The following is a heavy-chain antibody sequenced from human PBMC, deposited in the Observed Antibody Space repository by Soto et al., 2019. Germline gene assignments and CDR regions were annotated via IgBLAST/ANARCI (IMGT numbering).Heavy chain of an antibody. D-gene: IGHD3-16*01. CDR2: INGNSGGT. CDR1: GYTFTDYF. V-gene: IGHV1-2*02. J-gene: IGHJ4*02. Sequence: QVQLMQSGAEAKKPGASVKVSCKASGYTFTDYFMHWVRQAPGQGLAWMGWINGNSGGTSYAQKFQGRVAMTRDTSISTAYMELSSLTFDDTAVYYCARDPADSMIGIDYWGQGTLVTVSS. CDR3: ARDPADSMIGIDY.